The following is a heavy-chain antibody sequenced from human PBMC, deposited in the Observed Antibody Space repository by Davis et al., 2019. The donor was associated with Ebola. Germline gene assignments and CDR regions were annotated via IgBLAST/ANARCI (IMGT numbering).Heavy chain of an antibody. CDR3: ARDLLEWGLHN. Sequence: SVPVSCKASGYILTSYGISWVRQAPGHGLEWMGWINPNSGGTNYAQKSQGWVTMTRDTSISTAYMELSRLRSDDTAVYYCARDLLEWGLHNWGQGTLVTVSS. D-gene: IGHD3-3*01. CDR2: INPNSGGT. V-gene: IGHV1-2*04. J-gene: IGHJ4*02. CDR1: GYILTSYG.